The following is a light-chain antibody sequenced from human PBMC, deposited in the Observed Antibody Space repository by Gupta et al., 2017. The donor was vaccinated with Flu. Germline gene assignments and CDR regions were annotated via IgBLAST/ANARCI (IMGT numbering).Light chain of an antibody. CDR1: SSNIGSNY. J-gene: IGLJ3*02. CDR2: RNN. V-gene: IGLV1-47*01. Sequence: QSVLTQPPSASRTPGQSVTISCSGSSSNIGSNYVYWYQQLPGTAPKLLIYRNNQRPSGVPDRFSGSKSGTSASLAISGLRAEDEADYYCAACDDSRSGWVFGGGTKLTVL. CDR3: AACDDSRSGWV.